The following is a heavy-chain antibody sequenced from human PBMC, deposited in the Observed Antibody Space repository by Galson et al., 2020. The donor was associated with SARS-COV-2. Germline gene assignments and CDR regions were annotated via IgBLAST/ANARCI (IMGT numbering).Heavy chain of an antibody. J-gene: IGHJ6*02. D-gene: IGHD6-19*01. Sequence: SETLSLTCAVYGGYFSGYYWSWIRQPPGKGLEWIGEINHSGSTHYNPSLTSRVTISVDTSKNQFSLKLSSVTAADTAVYYCARGGYSSGWYNVVSHYYYYGMDVWGQGTTVTVSS. CDR1: GGYFSGYY. CDR3: ARGGYSSGWYNVVSHYYYYGMDV. V-gene: IGHV4-34*01. CDR2: INHSGST.